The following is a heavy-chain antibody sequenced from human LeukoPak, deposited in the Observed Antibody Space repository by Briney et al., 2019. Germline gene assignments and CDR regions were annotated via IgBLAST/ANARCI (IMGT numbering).Heavy chain of an antibody. CDR3: VRDFNWYLDL. Sequence: PGGPLRLCCAAAGFTFNSYGFHWVRQAPGKGLEWVTVIWYDRSIQYYAESVKGRFTISRDDSKNTLYLQMNSLRAEDTAVYYCVRDFNWYLDLWGQGTLVTVSS. J-gene: IGHJ4*02. V-gene: IGHV3-33*01. D-gene: IGHD1-1*01. CDR1: GFTFNSYG. CDR2: IWYDRSIQ.